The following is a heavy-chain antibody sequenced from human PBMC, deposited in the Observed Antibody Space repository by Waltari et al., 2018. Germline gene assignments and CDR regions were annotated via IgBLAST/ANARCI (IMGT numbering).Heavy chain of an antibody. D-gene: IGHD6-13*01. CDR3: ARRRSTAWYLQF. Sequence: QIQLVQSGAEVKRPGASVSVSCKTSGYSFTRYDVHWLRQAPGQGLELVGWINPGSGDTTYSDTSQGRVTITRDISASTAYLDLKNLSSEDTATYYCARRRSTAWYLQFWGQGTLVTVTS. V-gene: IGHV1-3*01. CDR1: GYSFTRYD. CDR2: INPGSGDT. J-gene: IGHJ1*01.